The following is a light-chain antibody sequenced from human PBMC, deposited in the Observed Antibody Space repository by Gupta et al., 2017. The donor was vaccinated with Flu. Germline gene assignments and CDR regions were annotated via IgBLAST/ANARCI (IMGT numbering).Light chain of an antibody. J-gene: IGLJ1*01. CDR1: GSNIGAGYD. V-gene: IGLV1-40*01. Sequence: QSVLTQPPSVSRATGQRVPLSCTGSGSNIGAGYDVHWYQQFPGTAPKLLIYRNDNRPSGVPDRFSGSKSGTSASLAITGLQAEDEAEYYCQSYDTSMTEVFGTGTKVTVL. CDR2: RND. CDR3: QSYDTSMTEV.